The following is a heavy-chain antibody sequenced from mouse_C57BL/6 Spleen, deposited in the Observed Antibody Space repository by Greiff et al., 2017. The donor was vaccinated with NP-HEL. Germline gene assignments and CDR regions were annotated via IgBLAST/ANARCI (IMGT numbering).Heavy chain of an antibody. CDR2: INYDGSST. D-gene: IGHD2-3*01. V-gene: IGHV5-16*01. Sequence: EVHLVESEGGLVQPGSSMKLSCTASGFTFSDYYMAWVRQVPEKGLEWVANINYDGSSTYYLDSLKSRFIISRDNAKNILYLQMSSLKSEDTATYYCARGGGYYPYYYAMDYWGQGTSVTVSS. J-gene: IGHJ4*01. CDR3: ARGGGYYPYYYAMDY. CDR1: GFTFSDYY.